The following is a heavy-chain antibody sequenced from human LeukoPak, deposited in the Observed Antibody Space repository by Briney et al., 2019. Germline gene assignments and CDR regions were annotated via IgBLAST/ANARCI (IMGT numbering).Heavy chain of an antibody. CDR1: GFTFSTYS. CDR3: ARGPRNSSSYQYFQH. V-gene: IGHV3-21*01. Sequence: PGGSLRLSCAASGFTFSTYSMNWVRQAPGKGLDWVSSISSSSTYMYYADSLKGRFTISRDNAKNSLFLQMNSLRAEDTAVYFCARGPRNSSSYQYFQHWGQGTLVTVSS. CDR2: ISSSSTYM. J-gene: IGHJ1*01. D-gene: IGHD6-13*01.